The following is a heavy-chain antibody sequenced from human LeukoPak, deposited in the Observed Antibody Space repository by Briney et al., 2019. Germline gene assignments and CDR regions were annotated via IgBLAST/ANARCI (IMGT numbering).Heavy chain of an antibody. CDR3: AKDIIGIVVVPAAIAWGMDV. J-gene: IGHJ6*02. CDR2: ISGSGGST. CDR1: GFTFSSYA. Sequence: GGSLRLSCAASGFTFSSYAMSWVRQAPGKGLEWVSAISGSGGSTYYADSVKGRFTISRDNSKNTLYLQMNSLRAEDTAVYYCAKDIIGIVVVPAAIAWGMDVWGQGTTVTVSS. D-gene: IGHD2-2*01. V-gene: IGHV3-23*01.